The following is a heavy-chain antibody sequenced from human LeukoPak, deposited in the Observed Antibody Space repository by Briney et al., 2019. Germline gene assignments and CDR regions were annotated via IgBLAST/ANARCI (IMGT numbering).Heavy chain of an antibody. J-gene: IGHJ4*02. CDR2: IAYTGTI. Sequence: GGSLRLSCTASGFTFSSYSMNWVRQAPGKGLEWVAYIAYTGTIHYADSVRGRFAISRDNAKSSLFLQLNSLRAEDTGVYYCARDPHSLDYWGQGTLVTVSS. CDR3: ARDPHSLDY. CDR1: GFTFSSYS. V-gene: IGHV3-48*01.